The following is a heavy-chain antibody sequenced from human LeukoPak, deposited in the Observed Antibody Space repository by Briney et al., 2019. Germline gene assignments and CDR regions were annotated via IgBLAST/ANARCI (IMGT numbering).Heavy chain of an antibody. V-gene: IGHV4-4*07. J-gene: IGHJ2*01. D-gene: IGHD6-13*01. Sequence: SETLSLTCTVSGGSITNKYWGWIRQPAGKGLEWIGRIYFSGSAIYNPSFKGRVTMSVDTSSNQFFLNLTSVTAADTAVYYCARDLITAAGTNFDVWGRGALVAVSS. CDR3: ARDLITAAGTNFDV. CDR1: GGSITNKY. CDR2: IYFSGSA.